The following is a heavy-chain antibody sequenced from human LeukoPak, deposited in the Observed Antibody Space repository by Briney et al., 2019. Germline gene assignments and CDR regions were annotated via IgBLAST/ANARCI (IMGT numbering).Heavy chain of an antibody. Sequence: SETLSLTCTVSGGSISSSAHFWGWIRQPPGKGLEWIGTIYHSGTTYYNPSLRSRVTMFVDTSRNQFSLRLNSVTAADTAVYSCALQTTGSYQWTFDYWGQGTLVTVSS. D-gene: IGHD3-10*01. J-gene: IGHJ4*02. V-gene: IGHV4-39*01. CDR1: GGSISSSAHF. CDR3: ALQTTGSYQWTFDY. CDR2: IYHSGTT.